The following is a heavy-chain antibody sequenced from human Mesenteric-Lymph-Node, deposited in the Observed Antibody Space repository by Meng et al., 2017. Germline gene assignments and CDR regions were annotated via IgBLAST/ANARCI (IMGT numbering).Heavy chain of an antibody. D-gene: IGHD1-26*01. CDR3: AKDRWGTGMVEHEPFDY. CDR1: GGSISSYY. V-gene: IGHV4-59*01. J-gene: IGHJ4*02. Sequence: SETLSLTCTVSGGSISSYYWSWIRQPPGKGLEWIGYIYYSGSTNYNPSLKSRVTISVDTSKNQFSLKLSSVTAADTAVYYCAKDRWGTGMVEHEPFDYWGQGTLVTVSS. CDR2: IYYSGST.